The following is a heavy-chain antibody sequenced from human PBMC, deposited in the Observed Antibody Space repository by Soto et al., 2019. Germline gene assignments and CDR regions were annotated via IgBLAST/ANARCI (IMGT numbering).Heavy chain of an antibody. CDR3: ASAYCSSTSCYLENWFDP. CDR2: INPSGGST. J-gene: IGHJ5*02. Sequence: GASVKVSCKASGYTFTSYYMHWVRQAPGQGLEWMGIINPSGGSTSYAQKFQGRVTMTRDTSTSTVYMELSSLRSEDTAVYYCASAYCSSTSCYLENWFDPWGQGTLVTVSS. V-gene: IGHV1-46*03. D-gene: IGHD2-2*01. CDR1: GYTFTSYY.